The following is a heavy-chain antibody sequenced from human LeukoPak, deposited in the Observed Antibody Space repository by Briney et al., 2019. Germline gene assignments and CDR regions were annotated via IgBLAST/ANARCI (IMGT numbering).Heavy chain of an antibody. CDR3: AREMVNVVAFDI. CDR1: GGSISSYY. Sequence: PSETLSLTCTVSGGSISSYYWSWIRQPPGKGLEWIGYIYYSGSTNYNPSLKSRVTISVDTSKNQFSLKLGSVTAADTAVYYCAREMVNVVAFDIWGQGTMVTVSS. J-gene: IGHJ3*02. D-gene: IGHD4-23*01. CDR2: IYYSGST. V-gene: IGHV4-59*01.